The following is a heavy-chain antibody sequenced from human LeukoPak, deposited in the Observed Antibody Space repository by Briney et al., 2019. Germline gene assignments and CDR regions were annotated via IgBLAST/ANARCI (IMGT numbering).Heavy chain of an antibody. CDR1: GDSISSYY. CDR2: IYTSGST. CDR3: ARAPPWSYCYYMDV. D-gene: IGHD3-3*01. J-gene: IGHJ6*03. Sequence: SETLSLTCTVSGDSISSYYWSWIRQPPGKGLEWIGYIYTSGSTNYNPSLKSRVTISVDTSKNQFSLKLSSVTAADTAVYYCARAPPWSYCYYMDVWGKGTTVTVSS. V-gene: IGHV4-4*09.